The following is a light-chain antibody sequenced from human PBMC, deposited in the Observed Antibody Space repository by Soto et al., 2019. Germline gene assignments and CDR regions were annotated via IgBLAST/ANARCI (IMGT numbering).Light chain of an antibody. CDR1: QSISSY. V-gene: IGKV1-39*01. Sequence: DIQMPQSPSSLSASVGDRVTITCRASQSISSYLTWYQQKPGKAPKLLIYAASSFQSGVPSRFSGGGSGTDFTLTISSLQPEDFATYYCQQSYSTLTFGPGTKVDIK. J-gene: IGKJ3*01. CDR3: QQSYSTLT. CDR2: AAS.